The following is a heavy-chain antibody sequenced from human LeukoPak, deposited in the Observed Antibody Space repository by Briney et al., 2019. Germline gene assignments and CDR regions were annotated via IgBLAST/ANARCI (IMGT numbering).Heavy chain of an antibody. D-gene: IGHD3-22*01. CDR3: AKSDYYDSSGYYYASDY. CDR1: GFTFSSYA. V-gene: IGHV3-23*01. J-gene: IGHJ4*02. Sequence: PGGSLRLSCAASGFTFSSYAMTWVRQAPGKGLEWVSGISGSGGSTYYADSVKGRFTISRDNSKNTLYVQMNSLRAEDTAVYYCAKSDYYDSSGYYYASDYWGQGTLVTVSS. CDR2: ISGSGGST.